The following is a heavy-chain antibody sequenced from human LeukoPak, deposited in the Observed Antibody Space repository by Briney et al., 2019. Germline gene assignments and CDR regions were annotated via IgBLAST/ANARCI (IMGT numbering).Heavy chain of an antibody. CDR1: GFTFSSYW. CDR3: ARVRGGYSYGYGAMDV. V-gene: IGHV3-7*01. Sequence: PGGSLRLSCAASGFTFSSYWMSWVRQAPGKGLEWVANIKQDGSEKYYVDSVKGRFTISRDNAKNSLYLQLNSLRAEDTAVYYCARVRGGYSYGYGAMDVWGKGTTVTVSS. CDR2: IKQDGSEK. J-gene: IGHJ6*03. D-gene: IGHD5-18*01.